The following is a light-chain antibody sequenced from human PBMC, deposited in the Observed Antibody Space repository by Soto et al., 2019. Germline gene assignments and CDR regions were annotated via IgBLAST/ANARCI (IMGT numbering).Light chain of an antibody. J-gene: IGLJ2*01. CDR3: ALYVGSGTVV. CDR2: STN. Sequence: QAVVSQAPSFSVSPGETVTLTCGLTSASVLTSYYPSWYQQTPGQAPRTLIYSTNIRSSGVPDRFSGSILGNKAALTITGAQADDESDYYCALYVGSGTVVFGGGTKLTVL. V-gene: IGLV8-61*01. CDR1: SASVLTSYY.